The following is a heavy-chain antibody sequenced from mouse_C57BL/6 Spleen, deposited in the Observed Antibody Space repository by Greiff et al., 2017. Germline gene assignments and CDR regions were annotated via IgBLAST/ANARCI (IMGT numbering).Heavy chain of an antibody. CDR1: GYTFTSYW. J-gene: IGHJ3*01. CDR2: IYPGSGST. D-gene: IGHD3-1*01. Sequence: VQLQQPGAELVKPGASVKMSCKASGYTFTSYWITWVKQRPGQGLEWIGDIYPGSGSTNYNEKFKSKATLTVDKSSSAAYMQLSSLTSEDSAVYCCARGGGYEGFAFWGQGTLVTVSA. CDR3: ARGGGYEGFAF. V-gene: IGHV1-55*01.